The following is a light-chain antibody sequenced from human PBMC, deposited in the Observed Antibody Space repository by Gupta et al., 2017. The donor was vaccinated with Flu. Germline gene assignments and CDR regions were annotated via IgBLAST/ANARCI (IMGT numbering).Light chain of an antibody. CDR2: ENN. Sequence: GDTSTIGNNYISWYHQLPGTAPKLLIYENNKRHSGIPDRFTGSKSGTSGTLGITGLQPGDEADYYCATWDSTWPVEVFGGGTRLTVL. V-gene: IGLV1-51*02. J-gene: IGLJ3*02. CDR1: TSTIGNNY. CDR3: ATWDSTWPVEV.